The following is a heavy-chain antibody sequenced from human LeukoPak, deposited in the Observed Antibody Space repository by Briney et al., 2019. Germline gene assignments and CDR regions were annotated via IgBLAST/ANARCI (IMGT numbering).Heavy chain of an antibody. V-gene: IGHV4-30-4*08. J-gene: IGHJ5*02. CDR3: ARECTVTTVGGSFDWFDR. Sequence: SETLSLTCTVSGGSISSGDYYWSWLRQPPGKGLEWIGYIYYSGSTYYNPSLKSRVIISVDTSKKQFSLKLSSVTAADTAVYYCARECTVTTVGGSFDWFDRWGQGTLVTVSS. D-gene: IGHD4-17*01. CDR1: GGSISSGDYY. CDR2: IYYSGST.